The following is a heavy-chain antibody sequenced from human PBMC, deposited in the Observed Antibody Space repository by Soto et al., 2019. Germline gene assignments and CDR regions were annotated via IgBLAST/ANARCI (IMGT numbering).Heavy chain of an antibody. CDR3: AKVSPRMIVVPHMDV. Sequence: QVQLVQSGAEVKKPGASVKVSCKASGYTFTGYYMHWVRQAPGQGLEWMGWINPNTGGTNYAQKFQGWVTRTRDTAISTAYMELSRVRSDDTAVDYCAKVSPRMIVVPHMDVWGQGTTVTVSS. V-gene: IGHV1-2*04. J-gene: IGHJ6*02. CDR1: GYTFTGYY. D-gene: IGHD3-22*01. CDR2: INPNTGGT.